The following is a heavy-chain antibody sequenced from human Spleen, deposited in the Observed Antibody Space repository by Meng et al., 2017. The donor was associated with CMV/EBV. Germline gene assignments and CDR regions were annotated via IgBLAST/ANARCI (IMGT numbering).Heavy chain of an antibody. CDR3: AKGYSSGWDDAFDI. Sequence: GESLKISCAASGFTFSDYYMSWIRQAPGKGLEWVSYISSSGSTIYYADSVKGRFTISRDNSKNTLYLQMNSLRAEDTAVYYCAKGYSSGWDDAFDIWGQGTMVTVSS. CDR2: ISSSGSTI. CDR1: GFTFSDYY. V-gene: IGHV3-11*01. J-gene: IGHJ3*02. D-gene: IGHD6-19*01.